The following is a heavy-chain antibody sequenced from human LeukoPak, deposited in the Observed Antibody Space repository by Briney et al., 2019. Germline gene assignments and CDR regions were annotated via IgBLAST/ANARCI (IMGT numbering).Heavy chain of an antibody. CDR2: IYYSGST. Sequence: SETLSLTCTVSGGSISSSSYYWGWIRQPPGKGLEWIGSIYYSGSTYYNPSLKSRVTISVDTSKNQFSLKLSSVTAADTAVYYCARASLYDILTGYYMAFDYWGQGTLVTVSS. CDR1: GGSISSSSYY. J-gene: IGHJ4*02. CDR3: ARASLYDILTGYYMAFDY. V-gene: IGHV4-39*07. D-gene: IGHD3-9*01.